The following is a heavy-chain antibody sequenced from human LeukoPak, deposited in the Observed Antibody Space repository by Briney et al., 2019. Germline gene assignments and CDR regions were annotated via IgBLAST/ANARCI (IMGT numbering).Heavy chain of an antibody. J-gene: IGHJ2*01. Sequence: GGSLRLSCTTPGFTLRSYCMHWVRPAPGKGLGWVSRINSDGSSTSYADSVKGRFTISRDNAKNTLYLQMNSLRAEDTAMYYCARADRPNWYFDLWGRGTLVTVSS. CDR3: ARADRPNWYFDL. CDR2: INSDGSST. CDR1: GFTLRSYC. V-gene: IGHV3-74*01.